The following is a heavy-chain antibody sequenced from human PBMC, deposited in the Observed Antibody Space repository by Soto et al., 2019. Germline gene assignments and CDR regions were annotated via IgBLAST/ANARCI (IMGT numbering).Heavy chain of an antibody. Sequence: PGGSLRLSCAASGFTFSSYAMHWVRQAPGKGLEWVAVISYDGSNKYYADSVKGRFTISRDNSKNTLYLQMNSLRAEDTAVYYCERDRLYDSSGYWGQGNLVTVSS. D-gene: IGHD3-22*01. J-gene: IGHJ4*02. CDR2: ISYDGSNK. CDR3: ERDRLYDSSGY. V-gene: IGHV3-30-3*01. CDR1: GFTFSSYA.